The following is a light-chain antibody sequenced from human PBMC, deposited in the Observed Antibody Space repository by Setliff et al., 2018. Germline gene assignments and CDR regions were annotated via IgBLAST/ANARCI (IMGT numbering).Light chain of an antibody. V-gene: IGLV2-14*03. CDR2: DVS. CDR1: SSDIGAYDY. J-gene: IGLJ1*01. Sequence: QSALTQPASVSGSPGQSITIYCIGSSSDIGAYDYVAWYQQHPGKAPKLMIYDVSHRPSGVSHRFSASKSGSTASLTISGLQVEDEADYYCSSYSTRTSLDVFGTGTKV. CDR3: SSYSTRTSLDV.